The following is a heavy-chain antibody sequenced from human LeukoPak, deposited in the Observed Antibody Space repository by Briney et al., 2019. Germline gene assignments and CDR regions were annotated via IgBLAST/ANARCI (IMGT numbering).Heavy chain of an antibody. D-gene: IGHD6-6*01. CDR3: ARVSGSRMQGQLELWFDP. J-gene: IGHJ5*02. Sequence: SETLSLTCTVSGYSISSGYYWGWIRQPPGKGLEWIGSIYHSGSTYYNPSLKSRVTISVDTSKNQFSLKLSSVTAADTAVYYCARVSGSRMQGQLELWFDPWGQGTLVTVSS. V-gene: IGHV4-38-2*02. CDR1: GYSISSGYY. CDR2: IYHSGST.